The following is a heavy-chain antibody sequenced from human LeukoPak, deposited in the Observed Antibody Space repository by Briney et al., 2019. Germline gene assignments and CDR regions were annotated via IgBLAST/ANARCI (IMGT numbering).Heavy chain of an antibody. J-gene: IGHJ5*02. V-gene: IGHV4-4*07. CDR1: GGSISSYY. CDR2: IYTSGGT. D-gene: IGHD2-2*02. Sequence: SETLSLTCTVSGGSISSYYWSWIRQPAGKGLEWIGRIYTSGGTNYNPSPKSRVTMSVDTSKNQFSLKLSSVTAADTAVYYCARGRCSSTSCYTGGWFDPWGQGTLVTVSS. CDR3: ARGRCSSTSCYTGGWFDP.